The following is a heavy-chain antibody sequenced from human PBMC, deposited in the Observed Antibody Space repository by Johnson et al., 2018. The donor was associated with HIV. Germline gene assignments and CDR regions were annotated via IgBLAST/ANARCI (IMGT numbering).Heavy chain of an antibody. V-gene: IGHV3-30-3*01. J-gene: IGHJ3*02. D-gene: IGHD6-6*01. CDR3: ARDRAPVYSSSSSPFDAFDI. Sequence: QVQLVESGGGVVQPGRSLRLSCAASGFTFSSYAMHWVRQAPGKGLEWVAVISYDGSNKYYADSVKGRFTISRDNSKNTLYLQMNSLRAEDTAVYYCARDRAPVYSSSSSPFDAFDIWGQGTMVTVSS. CDR1: GFTFSSYA. CDR2: ISYDGSNK.